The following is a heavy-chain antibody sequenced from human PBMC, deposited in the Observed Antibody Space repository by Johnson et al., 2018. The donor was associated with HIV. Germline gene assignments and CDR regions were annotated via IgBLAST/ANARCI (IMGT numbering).Heavy chain of an antibody. J-gene: IGHJ3*02. Sequence: QVQLVESGGGVVQPGGSLRLSCAASGFTFSSYGMHWVRQAPGKGLEWVAFIRYDGSNKYYADSVKGRFTISRDNSKNTLYLQMNSLRAEATAVYYCAKGEKSQGQQLVLGAFDIWGQGTMVTVSS. CDR2: IRYDGSNK. V-gene: IGHV3-30*02. CDR1: GFTFSSYG. D-gene: IGHD6-13*01. CDR3: AKGEKSQGQQLVLGAFDI.